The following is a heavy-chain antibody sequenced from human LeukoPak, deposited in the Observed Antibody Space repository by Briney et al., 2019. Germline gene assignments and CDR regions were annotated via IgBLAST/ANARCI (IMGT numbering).Heavy chain of an antibody. J-gene: IGHJ4*02. CDR1: GYTFTSYG. Sequence: ASVKVSCKASGYTFTSYGISWVRQAPGQGLEWMGWISAYNGNTNYAQKLQGRVTMTTDTSASTAYMELRSLRSDDTAVYYCARDSDYDYVWGTSGYDYWGQGTLVTVCS. V-gene: IGHV1-18*01. D-gene: IGHD3-16*01. CDR2: ISAYNGNT. CDR3: ARDSDYDYVWGTSGYDY.